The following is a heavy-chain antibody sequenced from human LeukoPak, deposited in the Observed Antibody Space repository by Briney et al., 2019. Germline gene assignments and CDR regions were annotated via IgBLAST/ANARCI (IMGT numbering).Heavy chain of an antibody. CDR1: GYTFTGYY. V-gene: IGHV1-2*02. D-gene: IGHD2-2*01. CDR2: ISPNSGGT. CDR3: ARGSIVEVPEANAFDI. Sequence: ASVKVSCKASGYTFTGYYLHWVRQPPGQGLEWMGWISPNSGGTKFAQKFQGRVTMTRDTSISTAYMELSGLRSDDTALFYCARGSIVEVPEANAFDIWGQGTLVTVSS. J-gene: IGHJ3*02.